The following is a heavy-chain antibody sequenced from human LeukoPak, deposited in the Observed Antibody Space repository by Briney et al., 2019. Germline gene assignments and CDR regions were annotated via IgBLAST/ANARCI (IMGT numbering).Heavy chain of an antibody. J-gene: IGHJ5*02. D-gene: IGHD5-18*01. CDR1: GFTFGDYY. V-gene: IGHV3-49*03. CDR3: SGHRHSSNWLDP. Sequence: PGRSLRLSCTGSGFTFGDYYINWLRQAPGKGPEGVGFIRSQGHGGTTEYAASVKGRFTISRDDSKSIAYLQMNSLKTDDTALYYCSGHRHSSNWLDPWGQGTLVTVSS. CDR2: IRSQGHGGTT.